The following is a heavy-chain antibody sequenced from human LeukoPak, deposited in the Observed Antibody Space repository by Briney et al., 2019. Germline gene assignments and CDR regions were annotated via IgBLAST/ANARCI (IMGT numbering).Heavy chain of an antibody. CDR3: ARDEYSYGACDY. CDR2: ISAYNGNT. CDR1: GYTFTSYG. Sequence: ASVKVSCKASGYTFTSYGISWVRQAPGQGLEWMGWISAYNGNTNYAQKLQGRVTLTTDTSTSTAYMELRSLRSDDTAVYYCARDEYSYGACDYWGQGTLVTVSS. D-gene: IGHD5-18*01. J-gene: IGHJ4*02. V-gene: IGHV1-18*04.